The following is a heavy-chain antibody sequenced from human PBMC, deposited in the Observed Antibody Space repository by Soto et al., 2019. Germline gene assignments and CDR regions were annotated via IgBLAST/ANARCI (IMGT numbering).Heavy chain of an antibody. CDR2: IYYSGST. CDR1: GGSISSYY. CDR3: ARGGSSSGLDY. V-gene: IGHV4-59*01. D-gene: IGHD6-6*01. Sequence: QVQLQESGPGLVKPSETLSLTCTVSGGSISSYYWSWIRQPPGKGLEWIGYIYYSGSTNYNPSLKSRVTISVDTSKNQFSLKLRSVTAADTAVYYCARGGSSSGLDYWGQGTLVTVSS. J-gene: IGHJ4*02.